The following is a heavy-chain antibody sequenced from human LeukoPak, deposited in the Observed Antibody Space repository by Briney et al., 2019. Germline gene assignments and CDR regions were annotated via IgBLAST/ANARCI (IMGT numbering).Heavy chain of an antibody. D-gene: IGHD2-8*02. J-gene: IGHJ4*02. Sequence: ASAKVSCKASGYTFTTYGITWVRQAPGQGPEWMGWISAHNGDTAYAQQFQGRVTMTTDTSTSTAYMEVKSLTSDDTAVYYCTIMSHCSGDTCYGYDYWGQGTLVTVSS. V-gene: IGHV1-18*01. CDR1: GYTFTTYG. CDR3: TIMSHCSGDTCYGYDY. CDR2: ISAHNGDT.